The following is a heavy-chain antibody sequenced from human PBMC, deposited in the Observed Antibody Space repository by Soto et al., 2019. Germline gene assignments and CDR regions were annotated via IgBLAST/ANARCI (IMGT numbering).Heavy chain of an antibody. D-gene: IGHD5-12*01. CDR3: ARHHGPTTSENWFDP. CDR2: ISTYSGDT. J-gene: IGHJ5*02. CDR1: GYTFFTYD. V-gene: IGHV1-18*01. Sequence: QVHLVQSGVEVKTPGASVKVSCQASGYTFFTYDISWVRQAPGQGLEWMGWISTYSGDTKYAQKVQGRVTMTTDTSTTTDYVKLRSLSSDDTAVYYCARHHGPTTSENWFDPWGQGTLVTVSS.